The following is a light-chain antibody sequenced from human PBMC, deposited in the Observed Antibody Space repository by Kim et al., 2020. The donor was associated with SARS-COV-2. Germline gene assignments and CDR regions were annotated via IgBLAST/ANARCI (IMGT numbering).Light chain of an antibody. CDR2: GAS. CDR1: QTVNSRS. CDR3: HQYGSSPWA. Sequence: SPGERAPLSGRASQTVNSRSLAWYQQTPGQATRLLIYGASTRAAGIPDRFSGSGSGTDFTLTISRLEPEDFAVYYCHQYGSSPWASGHGTKVDIK. J-gene: IGKJ1*01. V-gene: IGKV3-20*01.